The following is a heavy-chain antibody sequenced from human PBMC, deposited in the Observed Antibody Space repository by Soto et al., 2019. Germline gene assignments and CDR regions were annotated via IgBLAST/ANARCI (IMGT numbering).Heavy chain of an antibody. J-gene: IGHJ4*02. Sequence: EVQVLESGGGLVQPGGSLRLSCAASGFIFSSYAMSWVRQAPGKGLEWVSAISSSGGTTFYADSVKGRFTISRDNSKNTLYLQTNSLRAEDTAVYYCAKVRGSSSGWVFDYWGQGTLVTVSS. D-gene: IGHD6-19*01. CDR3: AKVRGSSSGWVFDY. V-gene: IGHV3-23*01. CDR1: GFIFSSYA. CDR2: ISSSGGTT.